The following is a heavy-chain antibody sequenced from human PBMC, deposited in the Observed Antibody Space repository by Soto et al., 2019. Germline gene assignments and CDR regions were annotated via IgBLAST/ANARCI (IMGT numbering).Heavy chain of an antibody. CDR1: GYTFTSYA. D-gene: IGHD3-10*01. J-gene: IGHJ4*02. Sequence: ASVKVSCKASGYTFTSYAMHWVRQATGQGLEWMGWMNPDSGNTGYAQKFQGRVTMTRNTSITTAYMELSSLRSEDTAVYYCAPAGLGKAFGYWGQGTLVTVSS. CDR3: APAGLGKAFGY. V-gene: IGHV1-8*02. CDR2: MNPDSGNT.